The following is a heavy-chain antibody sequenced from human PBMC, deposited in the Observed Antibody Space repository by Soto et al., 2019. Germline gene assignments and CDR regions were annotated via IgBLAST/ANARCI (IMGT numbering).Heavy chain of an antibody. CDR3: AHRQASDHRDVYYYYYGMDV. J-gene: IGHJ6*02. CDR2: IYWDDDK. Sequence: QITLKESGPTLVKPTQTLTLTCTFSGFSLSTSGVGVGWIRQPPGKALEWLALIYWDDDKRYSPSLKSRLTIPKDTSKNQVVLTMTNMDPVDTATYYCAHRQASDHRDVYYYYYGMDVWGQGTTVTVSS. V-gene: IGHV2-5*02. CDR1: GFSLSTSGVG.